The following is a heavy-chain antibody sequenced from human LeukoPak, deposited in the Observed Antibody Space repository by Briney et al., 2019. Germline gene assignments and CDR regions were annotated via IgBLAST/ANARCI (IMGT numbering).Heavy chain of an antibody. V-gene: IGHV4-59*01. CDR3: ARVVRGVINDY. Sequence: PSETLSLTCTVSGGSISSYYWSWIRQPPGKGLEWIGYIYYSGSTNYNPSLKSRVTISVDTSKNQFSLKLSSVTAADTAVYYCARVVRGVINDYWGQGTLVTVSS. J-gene: IGHJ4*02. D-gene: IGHD3-10*01. CDR2: IYYSGST. CDR1: GGSISSYY.